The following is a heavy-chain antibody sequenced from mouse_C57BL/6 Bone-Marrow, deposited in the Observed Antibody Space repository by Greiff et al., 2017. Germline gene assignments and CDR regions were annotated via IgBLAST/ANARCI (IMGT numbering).Heavy chain of an antibody. V-gene: IGHV1-72*01. Sequence: QVQLQQPGAELVKPGASVKLSCKASGYTFTSYWMHWVKQRPGRGLEWIGRIDPNSGGTKYNEKFKSKATLTVDKPSSTAYMQLSSLTSEDSAVYYCAREETVVAREVLYAMDYWGQGTSVTVSS. CDR2: IDPNSGGT. CDR3: AREETVVAREVLYAMDY. CDR1: GYTFTSYW. J-gene: IGHJ4*01. D-gene: IGHD1-1*01.